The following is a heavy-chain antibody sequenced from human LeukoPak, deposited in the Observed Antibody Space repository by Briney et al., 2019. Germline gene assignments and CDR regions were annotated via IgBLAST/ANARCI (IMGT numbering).Heavy chain of an antibody. CDR1: GFTFSSYE. Sequence: GGSLRLSCAASGFTFSSYEMNWVRQAPGKGLAWVSYISSSGSTIYYADSVKGRFTISRDNAKNSLYLQMNSLRAEDTAVYYCARATESIFWSGYSHWGQGALVTVSS. CDR3: ARATESIFWSGYSH. D-gene: IGHD3-3*01. V-gene: IGHV3-48*03. CDR2: ISSSGSTI. J-gene: IGHJ4*01.